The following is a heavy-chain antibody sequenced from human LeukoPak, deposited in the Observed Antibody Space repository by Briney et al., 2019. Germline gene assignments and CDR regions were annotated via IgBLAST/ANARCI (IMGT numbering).Heavy chain of an antibody. CDR1: GFTFDDYG. J-gene: IGHJ4*02. CDR2: IAWNGGTT. V-gene: IGHV3-20*04. D-gene: IGHD1-26*01. Sequence: GGSLRLSCAASGFTFDDYGMTWVRQAPGKGLEWVSGIAWNGGTTAYGDSVKGRFSISRDNAKNTLYLQMNSLRAEDTAVYYCARGPAANSGNYYVGDYWGQGALVTVSS. CDR3: ARGPAANSGNYYVGDY.